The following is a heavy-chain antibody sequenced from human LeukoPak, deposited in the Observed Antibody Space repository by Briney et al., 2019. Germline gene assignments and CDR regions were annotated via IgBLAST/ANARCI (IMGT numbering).Heavy chain of an antibody. V-gene: IGHV3-30-3*02. D-gene: IGHD3-22*01. J-gene: IGHJ4*02. CDR2: ISYDGSNK. CDR3: AKREEYYYDSSGYYIRFGYFDY. CDR1: GFTFSSYA. Sequence: GGSLRLSCAASGFTFSSYAMHWVRQAPGKGLEWVAVISYDGSNKYYADSVKGRFTISRDNSKNTLYLQMSSLRAEDTAVYYCAKREEYYYDSSGYYIRFGYFDYWGQGTLVTVSS.